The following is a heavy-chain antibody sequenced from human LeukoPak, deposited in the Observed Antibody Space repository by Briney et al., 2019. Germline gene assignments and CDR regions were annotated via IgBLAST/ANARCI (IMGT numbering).Heavy chain of an antibody. CDR1: GGSISTYY. CDR2: IYYSGST. CDR3: AREPYCSSSSCTSV. D-gene: IGHD2-2*01. V-gene: IGHV4-59*01. Sequence: SETLSLTCTVSGGSISTYYWSWIRQPPGKGLEGIGDIYYSGSTNYNPSLTSRVTISVDTSKNQFSLELTSVTAADTAVYYCAREPYCSSSSCTSVWGQGTLVTVSS. J-gene: IGHJ4*02.